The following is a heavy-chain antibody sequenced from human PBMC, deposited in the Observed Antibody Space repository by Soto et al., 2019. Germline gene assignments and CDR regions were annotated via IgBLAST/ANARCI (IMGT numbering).Heavy chain of an antibody. J-gene: IGHJ4*02. CDR2: ISGSGGST. V-gene: IGHV3-23*01. CDR1: GFTFSSYA. CDR3: AKDQGMSSGWFAANKPYYFDY. Sequence: PGVSLRLSCAASGFTFSSYAMSWVRQAPGKGLEWVSAISGSGGSTYYADSVKGRFTISRDNSKNTLYLQMNSLRAEDTAVYYCAKDQGMSSGWFAANKPYYFDYWGQGTLVTVSS. D-gene: IGHD6-19*01.